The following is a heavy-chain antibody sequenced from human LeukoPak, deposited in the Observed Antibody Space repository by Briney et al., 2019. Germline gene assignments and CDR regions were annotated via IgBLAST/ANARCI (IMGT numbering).Heavy chain of an antibody. CDR1: GGSISSGSYY. Sequence: PSETLSLTCTVSGGSISSGSYYWSWIRQPAGKGLEWIGRIYTSGSTNYNPSLKSRVTISVDTSKNQFSLQLTSVTPEDTAVYYCAREAEITRFDYWGQGTLVTVS. CDR2: IYTSGST. V-gene: IGHV4-61*02. CDR3: AREAEITRFDY. D-gene: IGHD5-24*01. J-gene: IGHJ4*02.